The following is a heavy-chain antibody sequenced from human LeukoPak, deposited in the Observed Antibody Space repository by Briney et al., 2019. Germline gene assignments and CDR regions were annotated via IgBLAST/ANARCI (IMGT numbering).Heavy chain of an antibody. CDR2: IYYNGRI. D-gene: IGHD3-3*02. CDR1: GGSISNGGYY. V-gene: IGHV4-31*03. Sequence: TLSLTCPVSGGSISNGGYYWSWIRQHPGKGLEWIGYIYYNGRINYNPSLKSRIAISVDTSKNQFSLKLSSVTAADTAVYYCARRVGAFPTYYFDYWGQGTRVTVSS. J-gene: IGHJ4*02. CDR3: ARRVGAFPTYYFDY.